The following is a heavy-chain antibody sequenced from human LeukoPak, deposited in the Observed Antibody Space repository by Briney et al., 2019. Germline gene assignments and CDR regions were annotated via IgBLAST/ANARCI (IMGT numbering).Heavy chain of an antibody. D-gene: IGHD2-2*01. Sequence: SVKVSCKASGGTFSSYAISWVRQAPGQGLEWMGGIIPIFGTANYAQKFQGRVTVTTDEPTSTAYMELSSLRSEDTAVYYCARGRGVVVPAAIYWFDPWGQGTLVTVSS. CDR3: ARGRGVVVPAAIYWFDP. V-gene: IGHV1-69*05. CDR2: IIPIFGTA. J-gene: IGHJ5*02. CDR1: GGTFSSYA.